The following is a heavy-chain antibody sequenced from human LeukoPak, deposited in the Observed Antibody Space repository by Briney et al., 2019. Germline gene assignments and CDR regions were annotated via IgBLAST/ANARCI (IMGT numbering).Heavy chain of an antibody. Sequence: GGSLRLSCAASGFTFDDYGMSWVRQAPGKGLEWVSGINWNGGSTGYADSVKGRFTISRDNAKNSLYLQMNSLRVEDTALYYCASSRGDSSDDAFDIWGQGTMVTVSS. J-gene: IGHJ3*02. D-gene: IGHD3-22*01. CDR1: GFTFDDYG. CDR3: ASSRGDSSDDAFDI. V-gene: IGHV3-20*04. CDR2: INWNGGST.